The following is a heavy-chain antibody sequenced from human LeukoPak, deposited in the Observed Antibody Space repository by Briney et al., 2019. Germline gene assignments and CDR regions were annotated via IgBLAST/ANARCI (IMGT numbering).Heavy chain of an antibody. V-gene: IGHV3-30*18. Sequence: GGSLRLSCAASGFTFSSYGMHWVRQAPGKGLEWVAVISYDGSNKYYADSVKGRFTISRDNSKNTLYLQMNSLRAEDTAVHYCAKAGAQWLPRAFDIWGQGTMVTVSS. D-gene: IGHD6-19*01. CDR1: GFTFSSYG. CDR3: AKAGAQWLPRAFDI. CDR2: ISYDGSNK. J-gene: IGHJ3*02.